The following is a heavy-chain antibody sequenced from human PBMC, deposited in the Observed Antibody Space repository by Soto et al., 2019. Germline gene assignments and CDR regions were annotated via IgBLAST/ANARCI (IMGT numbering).Heavy chain of an antibody. Sequence: GASVKVSCKASGYTFTSYGISWVRQAPGQGLEWMGWISAYNGNTNYAQKLQGRVTMTTDTSTSTAYMELSSLRSEDTAVYYCARSPQYCSSTSCKNPRTLGGMDVWGQGTTVTVSS. V-gene: IGHV1-18*04. CDR3: ARSPQYCSSTSCKNPRTLGGMDV. CDR2: ISAYNGNT. D-gene: IGHD2-2*01. J-gene: IGHJ6*02. CDR1: GYTFTSYG.